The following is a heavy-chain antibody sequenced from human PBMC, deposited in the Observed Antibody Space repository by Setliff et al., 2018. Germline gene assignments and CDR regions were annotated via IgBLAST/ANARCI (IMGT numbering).Heavy chain of an antibody. V-gene: IGHV1-18*01. J-gene: IGHJ3*02. D-gene: IGHD6-19*01. CDR3: ARRPIALAGYRKGAFDI. CDR1: GYSFTSFS. CDR2: VSTYNGDT. Sequence: ASVKVSCKASGYSFTSFSITWVRQAPGQGLEWLGWVSTYNGDTESAQKFRGRVTMTTDISTSTVYMELRTLRSDDTAVYYCARRPIALAGYRKGAFDIWGQGTMVTVSS.